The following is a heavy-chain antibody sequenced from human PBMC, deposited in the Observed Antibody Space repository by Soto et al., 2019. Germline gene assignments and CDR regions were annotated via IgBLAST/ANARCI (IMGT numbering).Heavy chain of an antibody. Sequence: SETLSLTCAVYGGSFSGYYWSWIRQPPGKGLEWIGEINHSGSTNYNPSLKSRVTISIDTSKNQFSLRLSSVTAADTAIYYCARSGGYYFDYWGQGVLVTVSS. CDR3: ARSGGYYFDY. J-gene: IGHJ4*02. D-gene: IGHD3-16*01. CDR2: INHSGST. V-gene: IGHV4-34*01. CDR1: GGSFSGYY.